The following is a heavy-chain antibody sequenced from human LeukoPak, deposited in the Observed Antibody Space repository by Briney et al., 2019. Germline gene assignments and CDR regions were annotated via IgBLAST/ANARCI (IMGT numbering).Heavy chain of an antibody. D-gene: IGHD5-12*01. V-gene: IGHV4-59*01. CDR1: GGSISSYH. CDR2: IYYSGST. Sequence: SETLSLTCTVSGGSISSYHWSWIRKPPGKGLEWIGYIYYSGSTNYNPSLKSRVTISVDTSKNQFSLKLSSVTAADTAVYYCARWDIVASTLDYWGQGTLVTVSS. J-gene: IGHJ4*02. CDR3: ARWDIVASTLDY.